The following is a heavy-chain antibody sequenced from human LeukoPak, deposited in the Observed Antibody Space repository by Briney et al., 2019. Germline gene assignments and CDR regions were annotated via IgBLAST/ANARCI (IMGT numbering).Heavy chain of an antibody. CDR2: ISSSSSYI. V-gene: IGHV3-21*01. CDR1: GFIFSSYG. D-gene: IGHD3-10*01. Sequence: PGRSLRLSCAASGFIFSSYGMNWVRQAPGKGLEWVSSISSSSSYIYYADSVKGRFTISRDNAKNSLYLQMNSLRAEDTAVYYCAPGSGSYYKEDGGDYWGQGTLVTVSS. J-gene: IGHJ4*02. CDR3: APGSGSYYKEDGGDY.